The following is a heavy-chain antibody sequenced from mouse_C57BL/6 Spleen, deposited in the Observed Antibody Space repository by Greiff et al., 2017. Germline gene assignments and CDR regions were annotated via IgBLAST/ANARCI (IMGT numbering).Heavy chain of an antibody. CDR1: GFTFSNYW. D-gene: IGHD3-3*01. Sequence: EVKLMESGGGLVQPGGSMKLSCVASGFTFSNYWMNWVRQSPEKGLEWVAQIRLKSDNYATHYAESVKGRFTISRDDSKSSVYLQMNNLSAEDTGIYYCTGGTAYFDYWGQGTTLTVSS. V-gene: IGHV6-3*01. J-gene: IGHJ2*01. CDR2: IRLKSDNYAT. CDR3: TGGTAYFDY.